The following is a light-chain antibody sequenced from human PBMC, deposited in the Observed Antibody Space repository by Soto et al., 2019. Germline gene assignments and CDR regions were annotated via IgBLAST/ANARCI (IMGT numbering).Light chain of an antibody. Sequence: QSVLTQPPSVSAAPGQKVTISCSGSSSNIGDNYVSWSQQLPGTAPKLLIYDNNKRPSGIPDRFSGSKSGTSATLGITALQTGDEADYYCGTWDSSLSAVVFGGGTTLTVL. CDR1: SSNIGDNY. J-gene: IGLJ2*01. V-gene: IGLV1-51*01. CDR3: GTWDSSLSAVV. CDR2: DNN.